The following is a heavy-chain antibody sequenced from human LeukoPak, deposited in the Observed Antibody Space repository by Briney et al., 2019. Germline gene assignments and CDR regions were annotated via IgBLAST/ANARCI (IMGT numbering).Heavy chain of an antibody. CDR2: IYYSGST. D-gene: IGHD5-12*01. CDR1: GVSISSGGYY. CDR3: AGGYSGYGKYWFDP. V-gene: IGHV4-31*01. Sequence: SETLSLTCTVSGVSISSGGYYWSWIRQHPGKGLEWIGYIYYSGSTYYNPSLKSPVTISVDTSKNQFSLKLSSVTAADTAVYYCAGGYSGYGKYWFDPWGQGTLVTVSS. J-gene: IGHJ5*02.